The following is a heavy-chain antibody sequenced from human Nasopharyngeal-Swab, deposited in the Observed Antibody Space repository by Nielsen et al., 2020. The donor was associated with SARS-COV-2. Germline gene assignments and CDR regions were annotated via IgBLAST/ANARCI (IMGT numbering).Heavy chain of an antibody. J-gene: IGHJ4*02. D-gene: IGHD5-24*01. Sequence: GESLKISCAASGFTFSSSWMNWFRQAPEKGLEWVANINQDGSAQNYVDSVRGRLTISRDNTKNSLYLRMDSLRIEDTGVYYCARDPTDGYRGRGDSPAFDYWGQGTLVTVSS. V-gene: IGHV3-7*01. CDR2: INQDGSAQ. CDR1: GFTFSSSW. CDR3: ARDPTDGYRGRGDSPAFDY.